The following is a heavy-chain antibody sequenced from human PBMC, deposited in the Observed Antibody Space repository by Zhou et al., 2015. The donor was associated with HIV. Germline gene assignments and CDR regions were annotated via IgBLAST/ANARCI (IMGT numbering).Heavy chain of an antibody. CDR2: ITPLFGTA. Sequence: QVQLVQSGAEVKKPGSSVKVSCKASGGTFSTYSLSWVRQAPGQGLEWMGGITPLFGTANYAQNFQGRVTITADESTSTAYMDLRSLRSEDTAVYYCAREWGGARPSPPHFAYWGQGTLVTVSS. J-gene: IGHJ4*02. CDR1: GGTFSTYS. D-gene: IGHD3-16*01. CDR3: AREWGGARPSPPHFAY. V-gene: IGHV1-69*01.